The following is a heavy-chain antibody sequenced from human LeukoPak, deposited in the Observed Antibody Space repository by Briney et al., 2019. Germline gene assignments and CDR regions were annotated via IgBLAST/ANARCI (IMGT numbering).Heavy chain of an antibody. D-gene: IGHD2-2*01. J-gene: IGHJ5*02. CDR2: ISGSGGST. Sequence: GGSLRLSCAASGFTFSSYVMSWVRQAPGKGLEWVSAISGSGGSTYYADSVKGRFTISRDNSKNTLYLQMNSLRAEDTAVYYCAKDFCSSTSCHTGYWFDPWGQGTLVTVST. CDR1: GFTFSSYV. CDR3: AKDFCSSTSCHTGYWFDP. V-gene: IGHV3-23*01.